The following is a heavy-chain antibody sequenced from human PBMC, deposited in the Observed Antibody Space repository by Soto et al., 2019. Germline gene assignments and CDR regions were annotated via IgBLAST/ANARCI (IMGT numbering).Heavy chain of an antibody. CDR2: IGSVGSDT. Sequence: TFYSYAMSWVRQAPGKGLEWVSTIGSVGSDTYYADSVKGRSTISRDDSKNTLLLQMNSLRAEDTVVYYCVKDRMAYNSVWDPFDIWGQGTMVTVSS. CDR3: VKDRMAYNSVWDPFDI. CDR1: TFYSYA. V-gene: IGHV3-23*01. D-gene: IGHD1-20*01. J-gene: IGHJ3*02.